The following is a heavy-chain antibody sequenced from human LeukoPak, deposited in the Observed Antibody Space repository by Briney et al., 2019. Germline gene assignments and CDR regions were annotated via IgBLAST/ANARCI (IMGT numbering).Heavy chain of an antibody. Sequence: PSETLSLTCAVSGYSISSGYYWGWIRQPPGKGLEWIGSIYHNGSTYYNPSLKSRVTISVDTSKNQFSLKLSSVTAADTAVYYCARDRSRIVVVPAAMNDAFDIWGQGTMVTVSS. CDR1: GYSISSGYY. CDR2: IYHNGST. D-gene: IGHD2-2*01. CDR3: ARDRSRIVVVPAAMNDAFDI. V-gene: IGHV4-38-2*02. J-gene: IGHJ3*02.